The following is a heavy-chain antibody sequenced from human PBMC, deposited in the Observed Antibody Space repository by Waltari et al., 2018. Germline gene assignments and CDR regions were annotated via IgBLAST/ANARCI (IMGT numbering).Heavy chain of an antibody. V-gene: IGHV3-23*01. CDR2: ITNDGDIT. CDR1: VFTFSSYT. CDR3: AKRGGYFYHY. J-gene: IGHJ4*02. D-gene: IGHD3-22*01. Sequence: EVQLLDSGGGLVYPGGSLRPSWVASVFTFSSYTMAWVRQIPGRGLEWVSAITNDGDITYYADSVEGRFTITRDNSRNTLSLQMNRLRVEDTAIYYCAKRGGYFYHYWGQGTLVTVSS.